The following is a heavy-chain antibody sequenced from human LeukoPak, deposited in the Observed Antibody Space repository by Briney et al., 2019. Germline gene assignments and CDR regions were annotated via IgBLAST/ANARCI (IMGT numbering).Heavy chain of an antibody. V-gene: IGHV3-7*01. J-gene: IGHJ4*02. D-gene: IGHD3-10*01. CDR1: GFTFSSYW. CDR2: IKQDGSEK. Sequence: GGSLRLSCAASGFTFSSYWMSWVRLAPGKGLEWVANIKQDGSEKYYVDSVRGRFSISRDNSKNSLYLQMNSLRADDTAVYYCAKVGSVLWSYYFDYWGQGTLVTVSS. CDR3: AKVGSVLWSYYFDY.